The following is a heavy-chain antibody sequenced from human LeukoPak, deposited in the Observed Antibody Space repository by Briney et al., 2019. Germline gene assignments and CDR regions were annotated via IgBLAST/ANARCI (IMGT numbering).Heavy chain of an antibody. CDR1: GFTFANYA. V-gene: IGHV3-23*01. J-gene: IGHJ5*02. D-gene: IGHD1-26*01. CDR2: ISGSGGST. CDR3: AKKLVMGPTGGFDP. Sequence: GGCLRLSCAASGFTFANYAMSWVRQAPGKGLEWVSAISGSGGSTSYADSVKGRFTISRDNSRSTLFLQMNSLRAEDTAVYYCAKKLVMGPTGGFDPWGQGTLVTVSS.